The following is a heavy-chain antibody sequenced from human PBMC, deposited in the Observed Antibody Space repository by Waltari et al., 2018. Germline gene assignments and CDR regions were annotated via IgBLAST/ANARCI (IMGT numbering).Heavy chain of an antibody. Sequence: EVQLVESGGGLVQPGGSLRLSWSASGFTVSSNYMSWVRRAPGKGLEWVSVIYSGGSTYYADSVNGRFTISRDNSKNTLYLQMNSLRAEDTSVYYCARAGDGWSFYYFDYWGQGTLVTVSS. CDR2: IYSGGST. V-gene: IGHV3-66*02. D-gene: IGHD6-19*01. CDR1: GFTVSSNY. J-gene: IGHJ4*02. CDR3: ARAGDGWSFYYFDY.